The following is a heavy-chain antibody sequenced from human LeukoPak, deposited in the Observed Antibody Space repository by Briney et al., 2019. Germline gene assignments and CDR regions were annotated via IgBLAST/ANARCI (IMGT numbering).Heavy chain of an antibody. Sequence: PGGSLRLSCAASGFIFGDYSMNWVRQAPGKGLEWISYISGGSSDSHYADSVKGRFTISRDNAKNSLYLQMNSLRDEDTAVYYCVRDPIRRFDYWGQGALVTVSS. V-gene: IGHV3-48*02. CDR1: GFIFGDYS. J-gene: IGHJ4*02. CDR3: VRDPIRRFDY. CDR2: ISGGSSDS.